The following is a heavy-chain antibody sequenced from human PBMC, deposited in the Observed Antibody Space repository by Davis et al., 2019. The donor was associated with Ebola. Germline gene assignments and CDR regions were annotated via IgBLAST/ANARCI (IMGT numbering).Heavy chain of an antibody. CDR1: GYTFTGYY. V-gene: IGHV1-2*06. J-gene: IGHJ6*02. CDR2: INPHIGGT. D-gene: IGHD3-22*01. CDR3: ARGGISMTVVPRDYYHGLDV. Sequence: ASVKVSCKASGYTFTGYYLHWVRQAPGQGLEWMGRINPHIGGTYYAQKFQVRVTMTRDTSIITAYMELSRLRSDDTAVYYCARGGISMTVVPRDYYHGLDVWGQGTTVTVSS.